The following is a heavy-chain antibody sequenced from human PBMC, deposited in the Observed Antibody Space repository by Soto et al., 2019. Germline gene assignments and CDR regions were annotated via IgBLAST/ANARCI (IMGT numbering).Heavy chain of an antibody. D-gene: IGHD3-16*01. CDR2: INYSGST. CDR1: GGSISSGGYY. Sequence: SETLSLTCTVSGGSISSGGYYWSWIRQHPGKGLEWIGYINYSGSTYYNPSLKSRVTISVDTSKNQFYLKLSSVTAADTAVYYCAGDWGGPGPFDYWGQGTLVTVSS. CDR3: AGDWGGPGPFDY. V-gene: IGHV4-31*03. J-gene: IGHJ4*02.